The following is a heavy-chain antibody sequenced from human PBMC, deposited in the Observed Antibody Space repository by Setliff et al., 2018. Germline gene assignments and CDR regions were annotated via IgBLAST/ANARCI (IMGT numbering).Heavy chain of an antibody. CDR1: GGAFSNYG. J-gene: IGHJ4*02. CDR2: IIPIFGTT. CDR3: ARAPYYYDSSGYWGAFDY. D-gene: IGHD3-22*01. V-gene: IGHV1-69*05. Sequence: GASVKVSCKASGGAFSNYGITWVRQAPGQGLEWMGGIIPIFGTTTYAQKFLGRVTITTDESSSTGYMELSSLRSEDTAVYYCARAPYYYDSSGYWGAFDYWGQGTLVTVSS.